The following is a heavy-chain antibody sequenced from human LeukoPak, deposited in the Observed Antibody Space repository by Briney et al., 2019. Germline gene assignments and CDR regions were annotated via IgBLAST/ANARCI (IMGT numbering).Heavy chain of an antibody. D-gene: IGHD2-15*01. CDR3: ASSAHFGGGCCYGY. Sequence: PGGSLRLSCAASGFTFSSYGMSWVRQAPGKGLEWVSAISGSGGSTYYADSVKGRFTISRDNSKNTLYLQMNSLRAEDTAVYYCASSAHFGGGCCYGYWGQGTLVTVSS. CDR2: ISGSGGST. V-gene: IGHV3-23*01. CDR1: GFTFSSYG. J-gene: IGHJ4*02.